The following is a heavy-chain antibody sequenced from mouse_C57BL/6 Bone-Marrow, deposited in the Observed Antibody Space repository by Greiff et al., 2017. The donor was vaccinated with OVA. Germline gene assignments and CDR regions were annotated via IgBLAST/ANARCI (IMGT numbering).Heavy chain of an antibody. J-gene: IGHJ2*01. CDR1: GFTFSDYG. V-gene: IGHV5-17*01. Sequence: EVKLVESGGGLVKPGGSLTLSCAASGFTFSDYGMHWVRQAPEKGLEWVAYISSGSSTIYYADTVKGRFTLSRDNAKNTLFLQMTSLRSEDTAMYYCARHPYYFDYWGQGTTLTVSS. CDR2: ISSGSSTI. CDR3: ARHPYYFDY.